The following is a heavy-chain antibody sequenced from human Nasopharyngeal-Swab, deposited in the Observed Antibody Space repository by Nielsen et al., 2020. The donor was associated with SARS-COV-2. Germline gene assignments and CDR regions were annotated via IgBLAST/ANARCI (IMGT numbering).Heavy chain of an antibody. CDR2: IYTSGST. V-gene: IGHV4-61*02. J-gene: IGHJ6*03. D-gene: IGHD4-17*01. Sequence: SETLSLTCAVSGGSISSSNWWSWIRQPAGKGLEWIGRIYTSGSTNYNPSLKSRVTISVDTSKNQFSLKLSSVTAADTAVYYCARGLRGVTTYYYYYYMDVWGKGTTVTVSS. CDR3: ARGLRGVTTYYYYYYMDV. CDR1: GGSISSSNW.